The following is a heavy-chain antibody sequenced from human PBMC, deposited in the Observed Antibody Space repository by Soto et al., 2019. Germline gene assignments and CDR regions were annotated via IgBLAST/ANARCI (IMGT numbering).Heavy chain of an antibody. J-gene: IGHJ4*02. CDR3: AKDAMTYYYDSSASDY. CDR2: ISYDGSNK. D-gene: IGHD3-22*01. Sequence: QVQLVESGGGVVQPGRSLRLSCAASGFTFSSYGMHWVRQAPGKGLEWVAVISYDGSNKYYADSAKGRFTISRDNSKNTLYLQMNSLRAEDTAVYYCAKDAMTYYYDSSASDYWGQGTLVTVSS. CDR1: GFTFSSYG. V-gene: IGHV3-30*18.